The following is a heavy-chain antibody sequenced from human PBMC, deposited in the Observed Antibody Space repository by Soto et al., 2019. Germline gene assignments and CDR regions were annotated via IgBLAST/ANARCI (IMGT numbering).Heavy chain of an antibody. CDR2: IRSKLYGGTT. CDR3: TRRRGGYDLYDY. J-gene: IGHJ4*02. Sequence: GGSLRLSCTASGFTFGDYGMSWFRQAPGKGLEWVGFIRSKLYGGTTEYAASVKGRFTISRDDSKSIAYLQMNGLKTEDTAVYYCTRRRGGYDLYDYWGQGTLVTVSS. CDR1: GFTFGDYG. D-gene: IGHD5-12*01. V-gene: IGHV3-49*03.